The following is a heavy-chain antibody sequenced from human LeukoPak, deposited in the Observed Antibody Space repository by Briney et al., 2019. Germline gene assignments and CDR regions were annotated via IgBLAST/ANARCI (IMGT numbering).Heavy chain of an antibody. CDR3: ARDGSDNIVVVPAATGGFDY. CDR2: ISSSGSTI. V-gene: IGHV3-11*04. Sequence: GGSLRLSCAASGFTFSDYYMSWIRQAPGKGLEWVSYISSSGSTIYYADSVKGRFTISRDNAKNSLYLQMNSLRDEDTAVYYCARDGSDNIVVVPAATGGFDYWGQGTLVTVSS. CDR1: GFTFSDYY. D-gene: IGHD2-2*01. J-gene: IGHJ4*02.